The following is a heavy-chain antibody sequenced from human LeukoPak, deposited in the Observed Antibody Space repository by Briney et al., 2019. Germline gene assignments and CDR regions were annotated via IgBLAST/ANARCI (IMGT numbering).Heavy chain of an antibody. CDR2: FDPEDGET. CDR3: ATAHYYGSGSYKVGRFDP. J-gene: IGHJ5*02. CDR1: GYNLTELS. V-gene: IGHV1-24*01. Sequence: ASVKVSCKVSGYNLTELSMHWVRQAPGKGLEWMGGFDPEDGETIYAQKFQGRVTMTEDTSTDTAYMELSSLRSEDTAVYYCATAHYYGSGSYKVGRFDPWGQGTLVTVSS. D-gene: IGHD3-10*01.